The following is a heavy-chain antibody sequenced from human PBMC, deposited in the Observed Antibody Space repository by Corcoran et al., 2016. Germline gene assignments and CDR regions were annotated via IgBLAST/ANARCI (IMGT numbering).Heavy chain of an antibody. CDR2: IIPIFGTA. V-gene: IGHV1-69*01. CDR1: GGTFSSYA. J-gene: IGHJ4*02. CDR3: ARDVGASSFDY. D-gene: IGHD1-26*01. Sequence: QVQLVQSGAEVKKPGSSVKVSCKASGGTFSSYAISWVRQAPGQGFEWMGGIIPIFGTANYAPTFQGRVTITADESMSTAYMELSSLRSEDTDVYYCARDVGASSFDYWGQGTLVTVSS.